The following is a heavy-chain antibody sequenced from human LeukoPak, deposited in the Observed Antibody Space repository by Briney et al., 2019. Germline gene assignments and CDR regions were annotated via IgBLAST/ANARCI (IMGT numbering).Heavy chain of an antibody. CDR1: GGTLSSYA. J-gene: IGHJ4*02. CDR3: ARDYYGSGSYTDY. Sequence: ASVKVSCKASGGTLSSYAISWVRQAPGQGLEWMGWINPNNGGTSYAQKFRGRVTMTRDTSISTAYMELSRLRSDDTAVYYCARDYYGSGSYTDYWGQGTLVTVSS. CDR2: INPNNGGT. V-gene: IGHV1-2*02. D-gene: IGHD3-10*01.